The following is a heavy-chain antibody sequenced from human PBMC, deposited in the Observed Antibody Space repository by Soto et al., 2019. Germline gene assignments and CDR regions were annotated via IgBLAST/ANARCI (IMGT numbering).Heavy chain of an antibody. Sequence: QVQLVQSGTEVKKPGASVKVSCKASGYTFTSYGISWVRQAPGQGLEWMGWISAYNGVTNYAQKLQGRVTMTTDTSTSTAYMELRSLRSDDTAVYYCARWSCSSTSCSPFDYWGQGTLVTVSS. V-gene: IGHV1-18*01. D-gene: IGHD2-2*01. J-gene: IGHJ4*02. CDR2: ISAYNGVT. CDR3: ARWSCSSTSCSPFDY. CDR1: GYTFTSYG.